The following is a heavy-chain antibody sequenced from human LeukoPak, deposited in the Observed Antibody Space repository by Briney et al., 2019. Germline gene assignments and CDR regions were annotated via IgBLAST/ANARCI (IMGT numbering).Heavy chain of an antibody. CDR2: IKQDGSEK. CDR1: GFTFSTYW. V-gene: IGHV3-7*01. D-gene: IGHD6-13*01. J-gene: IGHJ4*02. CDR3: ARDSAGNDY. Sequence: GGSLRLFCPASGFTFSTYWMSWVRQAPGKGLGWVANIKQDGSEKYYVDSVKGRFTISRDNAKNSLYLLMISLRAEDTAMYYCARDSAGNDYWGQGTLVTVSS.